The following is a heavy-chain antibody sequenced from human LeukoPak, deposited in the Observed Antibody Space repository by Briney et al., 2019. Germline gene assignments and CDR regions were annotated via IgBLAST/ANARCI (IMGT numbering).Heavy chain of an antibody. CDR2: ISTSGGST. J-gene: IGHJ4*02. CDR3: AIMHRYYDGSGYWVQ. CDR1: GLTFRSYT. V-gene: IGHV3-23*01. D-gene: IGHD3-22*01. Sequence: HTGGSLRLSCAAPGLTFRSYTMNWVPQAAGKGLKWVSGISTSGGSTSYADPLEGRFTISRDNPRNTLYMQMNSLRAEDTAVYYCAIMHRYYDGSGYWVQWGQGTLVTVSS.